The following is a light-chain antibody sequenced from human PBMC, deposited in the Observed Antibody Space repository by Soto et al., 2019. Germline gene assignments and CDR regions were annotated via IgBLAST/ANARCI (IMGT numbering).Light chain of an antibody. V-gene: IGKV3-15*01. CDR2: GAS. J-gene: IGKJ1*01. CDR1: QSVSSN. CDR3: QQYNNWPPWT. Sequence: EIVMTQSPATLSVSPGERATLSCRASQSVSSNLAWYQQKPGQAPRLLIYGASTRATDIPARFSGSGSGTEFTLTISSLQSEYFAVYYCQQYNNWPPWTFGQGTKVEVK.